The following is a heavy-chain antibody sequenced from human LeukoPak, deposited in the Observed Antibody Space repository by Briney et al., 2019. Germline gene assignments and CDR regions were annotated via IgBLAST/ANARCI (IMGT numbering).Heavy chain of an antibody. D-gene: IGHD3-22*01. CDR1: GFIFSDHD. J-gene: IGHJ4*02. CDR2: ISRSGTTK. CDR3: AREGRGYYGDFDY. V-gene: IGHV3-11*01. Sequence: PGGSLRLSCAASGFIFSDHDMDWIRQAPGKGLEWISYISRSGTTKYYADSVKGRFTISRDIADNSLYLQLNSLRAADTAVYYCAREGRGYYGDFDYWGQGTLVTVSS.